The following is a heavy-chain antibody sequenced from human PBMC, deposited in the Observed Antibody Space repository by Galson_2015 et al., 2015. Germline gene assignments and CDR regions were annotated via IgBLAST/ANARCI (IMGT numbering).Heavy chain of an antibody. D-gene: IGHD3-3*01. CDR3: AREGPYYDFWSGSSYYFDY. V-gene: IGHV3-33*01. CDR1: GFTFSSYG. CDR2: IWYDGSNK. Sequence: SLRLSCAASGFTFSSYGMHWVRQAPGKGLEWVAVIWYDGSNKYYADSVKGRFTISRDNSKNTLYLQMNSLRAEDTAVYYCAREGPYYDFWSGSSYYFDYWGQGTLVTVSS. J-gene: IGHJ4*02.